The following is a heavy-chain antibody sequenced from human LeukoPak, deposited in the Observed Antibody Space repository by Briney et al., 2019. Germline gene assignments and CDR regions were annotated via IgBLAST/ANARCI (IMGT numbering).Heavy chain of an antibody. CDR1: GGSISSNSNY. Sequence: SETLSLTCTVSGGSISSNSNYWAWIRQPPGRGLEWIGSISYGGSTYYSPSLESRVTISVDTSKNQFSLKLSSVTAADTAVYYCARQALWFFDHWGQRTLVTVSS. V-gene: IGHV4-39*01. J-gene: IGHJ4*02. CDR3: ARQALWFFDH. D-gene: IGHD2-21*01. CDR2: ISYGGST.